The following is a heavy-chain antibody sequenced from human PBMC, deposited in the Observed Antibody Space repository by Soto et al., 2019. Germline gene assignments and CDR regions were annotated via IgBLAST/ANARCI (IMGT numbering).Heavy chain of an antibody. V-gene: IGHV3-30-3*01. CDR2: ISYDGSNK. J-gene: IGHJ4*02. CDR1: GFTFSSYA. Sequence: PGGSLRLSCAASGFTFSSYAMHWVRQAPGKGLEWVAVISYDGSNKYYADSVKGRFTISRDNSKNTLYLQMNSLRAEDTAVYYCARDSEPGGTWIQPFDYWGQGTLVTVSS. D-gene: IGHD5-18*01. CDR3: ARDSEPGGTWIQPFDY.